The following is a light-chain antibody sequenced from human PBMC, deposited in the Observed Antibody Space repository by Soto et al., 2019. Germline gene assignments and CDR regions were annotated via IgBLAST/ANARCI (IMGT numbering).Light chain of an antibody. J-gene: IGLJ1*01. CDR3: ISYRGSDTSYV. Sequence: QSSLSQPASVSGTPGQSITISCTGTSRDIGSYNYVAWYQQFPGKTPKLIIYEVRNRPSGVSFRFSGSKSGNTASLTISGLQAEDEADYHCISYRGSDTSYVFGTGTKVTV. CDR1: SRDIGSYNY. V-gene: IGLV2-14*01. CDR2: EVR.